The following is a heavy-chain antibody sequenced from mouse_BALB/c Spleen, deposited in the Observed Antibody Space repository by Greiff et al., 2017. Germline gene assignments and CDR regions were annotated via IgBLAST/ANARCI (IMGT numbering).Heavy chain of an antibody. Sequence: EVQVVESGGGLVKPGGSLKLSCAASGFTFSSYAMSWVRQTPEKRLEWVASISSGGSTYYPDSVKGRFTISRDNARNILYLQMSSLRSEDTAMYYCARGEGFYYGNFLSYWGQGTLVTVSA. CDR2: ISSGGST. V-gene: IGHV5-6-5*01. J-gene: IGHJ3*01. CDR3: ARGEGFYYGNFLSY. D-gene: IGHD2-1*01. CDR1: GFTFSSYA.